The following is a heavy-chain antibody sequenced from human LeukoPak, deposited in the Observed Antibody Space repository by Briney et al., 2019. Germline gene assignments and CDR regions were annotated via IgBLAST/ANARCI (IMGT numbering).Heavy chain of an antibody. CDR1: GYSISSGYY. CDR3: ARGYYYDSSGYGY. Sequence: SETLSLTCTVSGYSISSGYYWGWIRQPPGKGLEWIGSIYHSGSTYYNPSLKSRVTISVDTSKNQFSLKLSSVTAADTAVYYCARGYYYDSSGYGYWGQGTLVTVSS. D-gene: IGHD3-22*01. CDR2: IYHSGST. V-gene: IGHV4-38-2*02. J-gene: IGHJ4*02.